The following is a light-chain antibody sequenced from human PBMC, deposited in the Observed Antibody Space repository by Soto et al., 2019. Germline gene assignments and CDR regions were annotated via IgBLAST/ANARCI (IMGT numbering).Light chain of an antibody. CDR1: QTIRSW. CDR2: KAS. CDR3: QQYENYWT. V-gene: IGKV1-5*03. Sequence: DIQMTKSPSTLSGSVGDRVTITCRASQTIRSWLAWYQQKPGKAPKLLIYKASTLKSGVPSRFSGSGSGTEFTLTISILQAEDFGIYYCQQYENYWTGGQGTKV. J-gene: IGKJ1*01.